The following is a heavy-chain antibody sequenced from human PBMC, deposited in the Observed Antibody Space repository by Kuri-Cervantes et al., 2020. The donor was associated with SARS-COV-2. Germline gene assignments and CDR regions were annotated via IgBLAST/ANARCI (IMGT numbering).Heavy chain of an antibody. CDR1: GGSISSGDYY. D-gene: IGHD3-16*02. V-gene: IGHV4-30-4*08. Sequence: SCSVSGGSISSGDYYWSWIRRPPGKGLEWIGYIYYSGSTYYNPSLKSRVTISVDTSKNQFSLKLSSVTAADTAVYYCARAPYDYIWGSYRYYFDYWGQGTLVTVSS. CDR2: IYYSGST. J-gene: IGHJ4*02. CDR3: ARAPYDYIWGSYRYYFDY.